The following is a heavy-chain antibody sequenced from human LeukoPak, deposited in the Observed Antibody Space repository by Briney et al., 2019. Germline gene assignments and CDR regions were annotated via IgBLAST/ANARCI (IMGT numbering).Heavy chain of an antibody. V-gene: IGHV4-39*07. CDR1: GGSISSSSYY. D-gene: IGHD3-22*01. Sequence: SETLSLTCTVSGGSISSSSYYWGWIRQPPGKGLEWIGSIYYSGSTYYNPSLKSRVTISVDTSKNQFSLKLSSVTAADTAVYYCARNDYYSAAYWGQGTLVTVSS. CDR2: IYYSGST. CDR3: ARNDYYSAAY. J-gene: IGHJ4*02.